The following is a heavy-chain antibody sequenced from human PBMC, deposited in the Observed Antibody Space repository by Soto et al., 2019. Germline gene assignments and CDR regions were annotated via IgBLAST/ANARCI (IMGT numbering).Heavy chain of an antibody. Sequence: SGPTLVNPTQTLTLTCTFSGFSLSTSGVGVGWIRQPPGKALEWLALIYWNDNKRYSPSLKSRLTITKDTSKNQVVLTMTNMDPVDTATYCCAHLLPVDCIGGSCYFDGAFDIWGKGRMVTDSS. CDR2: IYWNDNK. CDR3: AHLLPVDCIGGSCYFDGAFDI. V-gene: IGHV2-5*01. CDR1: GFSLSTSGVG. J-gene: IGHJ3*02. D-gene: IGHD2-15*01.